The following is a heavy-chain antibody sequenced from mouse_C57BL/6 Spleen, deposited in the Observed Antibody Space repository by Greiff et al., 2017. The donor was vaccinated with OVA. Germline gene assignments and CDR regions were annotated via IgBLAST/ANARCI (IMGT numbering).Heavy chain of an antibody. Sequence: EVMLVESGGGLVKPGGSLKLSCAASGFTFSSYAMSWVRQTPEKRLEWVATISDGGSYTYYPDNVKGRFTISRDNAKNNLYLQMSHLKSEDTAMYYCARAYWDGYFDYWGQGTTLTVSS. V-gene: IGHV5-4*03. CDR2: ISDGGSYT. J-gene: IGHJ2*01. CDR1: GFTFSSYA. CDR3: ARAYWDGYFDY. D-gene: IGHD4-1*01.